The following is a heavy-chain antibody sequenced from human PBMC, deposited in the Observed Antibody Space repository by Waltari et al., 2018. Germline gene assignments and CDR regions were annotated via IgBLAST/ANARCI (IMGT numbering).Heavy chain of an antibody. CDR1: GGSISSGSYY. CDR3: ASSGGYYFDY. J-gene: IGHJ4*02. V-gene: IGHV4-61*09. D-gene: IGHD3-16*01. Sequence: QVQLQESGPGLVKPSQTLSLTCTVSGGSISSGSYYWSWIRQPAGKGLEWIGYIYTSGSTNYNPSRKSRVTISVDTSKNQFSLKLSSVTAADTAVYYCASSGGYYFDYWGQGTLVTVSS. CDR2: IYTSGST.